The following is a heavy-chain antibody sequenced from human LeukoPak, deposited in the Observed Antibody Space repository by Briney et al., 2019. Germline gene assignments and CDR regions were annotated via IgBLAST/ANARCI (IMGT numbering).Heavy chain of an antibody. CDR3: ARDLYSSGWTDY. J-gene: IGHJ4*02. CDR1: GFTVSSNY. CDR2: IYSGGST. Sequence: QPGGSLRLSCAASGFTVSSNYMSWVRQAPGKGLEWVSVIYSGGSTYYADSVKGRFTIPRDNSKNTLYLQMNSLRAEDTAVYYCARDLYSSGWTDYWGQGTLVTVSS. D-gene: IGHD6-19*01. V-gene: IGHV3-53*01.